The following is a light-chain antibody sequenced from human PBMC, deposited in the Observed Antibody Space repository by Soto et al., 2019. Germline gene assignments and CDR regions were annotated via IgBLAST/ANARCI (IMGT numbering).Light chain of an antibody. CDR3: QQYSNSWT. CDR1: QTISNR. Sequence: EMLMTQSPATLSVSPGERASLSCRASQTISNRLAWYQQKPGQAPRLLIYDASARATGIPARFSGSGSGTDFTLTINSLQSEDFAVYYCQQYSNSWTFGQGTRVEVK. V-gene: IGKV3D-15*01. CDR2: DAS. J-gene: IGKJ1*01.